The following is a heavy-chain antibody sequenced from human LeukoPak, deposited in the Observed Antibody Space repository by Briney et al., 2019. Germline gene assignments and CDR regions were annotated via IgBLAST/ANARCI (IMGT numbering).Heavy chain of an antibody. D-gene: IGHD2-2*01. J-gene: IGHJ4*02. V-gene: IGHV5-51*01. Sequence: ESLKISCKGSGYSFSSYWIAWVRQMPGKGLEWMGVIYPRDSRTTYSPSFQDQVTISADKSISTAYLQWTSLKASDTAMYYCARHLSDITSSPNYWGPGTLVTVSS. CDR3: ARHLSDITSSPNY. CDR1: GYSFSSYW. CDR2: IYPRDSRT.